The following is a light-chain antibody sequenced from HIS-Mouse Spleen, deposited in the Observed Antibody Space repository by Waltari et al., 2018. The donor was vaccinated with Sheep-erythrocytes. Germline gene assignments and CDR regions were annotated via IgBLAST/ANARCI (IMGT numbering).Light chain of an antibody. CDR3: QQYNSYSRT. Sequence: DIQMTQSPSTLSASVGDRVTITCRASQSISSWLAWYQQKPGKAPKVLIYKAFSVESGVPSRFSGSGSGTEFTLTISSLQPDDFATYYCQQYNSYSRTFGQGTKVEIK. J-gene: IGKJ1*01. CDR2: KAF. CDR1: QSISSW. V-gene: IGKV1-5*03.